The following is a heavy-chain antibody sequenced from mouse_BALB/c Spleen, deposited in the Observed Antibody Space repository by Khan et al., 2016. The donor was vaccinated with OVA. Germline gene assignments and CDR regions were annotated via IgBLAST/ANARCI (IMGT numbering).Heavy chain of an antibody. D-gene: IGHD2-14*01. J-gene: IGHJ3*01. CDR3: VREGAYYRSDGWFAY. CDR1: GYTFTTYT. Sequence: QMQLEEPGAELARPGASVKMSCKASGYTFTTYTIHWVKQRPGQGLEWIGYIIPSNDYTNYNQKFKDRATLTADKSSSTAYMQLSSLTSEDSAVYYCVREGAYYRSDGWFAYWGQGTLVTVSA. CDR2: IIPSNDYT. V-gene: IGHV1-4*01.